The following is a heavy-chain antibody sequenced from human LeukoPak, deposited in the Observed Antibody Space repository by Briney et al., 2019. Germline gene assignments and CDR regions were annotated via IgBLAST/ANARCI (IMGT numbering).Heavy chain of an antibody. Sequence: PGGSLRLSCAASGFTFSSYAMSWVRQAPGKGLEWVSAISGSGGSTYYADSVKGRFTISRDNSKNMLYLQMNSLRAEDTAVYYCAKEPVSWEHPRYFDYWGQGTLVTVSS. CDR3: AKEPVSWEHPRYFDY. J-gene: IGHJ4*02. CDR2: ISGSGGST. CDR1: GFTFSSYA. V-gene: IGHV3-23*01. D-gene: IGHD1-26*01.